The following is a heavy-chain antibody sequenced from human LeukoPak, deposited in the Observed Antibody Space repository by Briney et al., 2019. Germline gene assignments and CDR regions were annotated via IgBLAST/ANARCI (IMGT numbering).Heavy chain of an antibody. V-gene: IGHV3-23*01. CDR1: GFTFSNYA. CDR3: ARGSGSYSFNLLGFDP. D-gene: IGHD1-26*01. Sequence: GGSLRLSCAASGFTFSNYAMSWVRQAPGKGLEWVSTLSGTGGSTYYADSVKGRFTISRDNAKKSLFLQMNSLRAEDTAVYYCARGSGSYSFNLLGFDPWGQGTLVTVSS. CDR2: LSGTGGST. J-gene: IGHJ5*02.